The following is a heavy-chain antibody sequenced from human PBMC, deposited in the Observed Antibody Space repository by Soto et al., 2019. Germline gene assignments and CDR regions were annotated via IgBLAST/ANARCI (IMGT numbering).Heavy chain of an antibody. D-gene: IGHD4-4*01. CDR3: ARVSHDYSNPRYYYGMDV. CDR1: GFSLSTSGMC. J-gene: IGHJ6*02. V-gene: IGHV2-70*01. CDR2: IDWDDDK. Sequence: SGPTLVNPTQTLTLTCTFSGFSLSTSGMCVSWIRQPPGKALEWLALIDWDDDKYYSTSLKTRLTISKDTSKNQVVLTMTNMDPVGTATYYCARVSHDYSNPRYYYGMDVWGQGTTVTVSS.